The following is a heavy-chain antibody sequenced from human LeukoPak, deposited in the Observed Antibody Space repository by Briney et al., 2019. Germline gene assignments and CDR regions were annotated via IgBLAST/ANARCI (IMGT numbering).Heavy chain of an antibody. V-gene: IGHV4-30-2*01. D-gene: IGHD3-3*01. CDR3: ARDDGDFWSGYPHAFDI. Sequence: SETLSLTCTVSGGSISSGGYYWSWIRQPPGKGLEWIGYIYHSGSTYYNPSLKSRVTISVDRSKNQFSLKLSSVTAADTAVYYCARDDGDFWSGYPHAFDIWGQGTMVTVSS. CDR1: GGSISSGGYY. J-gene: IGHJ3*02. CDR2: IYHSGST.